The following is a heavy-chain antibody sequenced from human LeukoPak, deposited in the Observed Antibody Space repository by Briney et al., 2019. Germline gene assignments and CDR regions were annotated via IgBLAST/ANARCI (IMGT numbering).Heavy chain of an antibody. CDR1: GGSISSTRYY. V-gene: IGHV4-39*07. Sequence: PSETLSLTCTVSGGSISSTRYYWGWIRQPPGKGLEWIGSIYYSGNTYYNPSLKSRVTMSVDRSKNQFSLKLSSVTAADTAVYYCARVYYSNSYDYWYFDFWGRGTLVTVSS. J-gene: IGHJ2*01. CDR3: ARVYYSNSYDYWYFDF. CDR2: IYYSGNT. D-gene: IGHD6-13*01.